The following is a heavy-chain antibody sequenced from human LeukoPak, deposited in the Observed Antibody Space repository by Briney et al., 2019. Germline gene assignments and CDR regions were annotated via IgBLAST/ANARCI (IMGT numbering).Heavy chain of an antibody. CDR1: GFTVSSNY. CDR3: ASSMVRGVITAFDY. D-gene: IGHD3-10*01. CDR2: IYSGGST. Sequence: PEGSLRLSCAASGFTVSSNYKSWVRQAPGKGLEWFSVIYSGGSTYYADSVKGRFTISRDNSKNTLYLQMNSLRAEDTAVYYCASSMVRGVITAFDYWGQGTLVTVSS. V-gene: IGHV3-53*01. J-gene: IGHJ4*02.